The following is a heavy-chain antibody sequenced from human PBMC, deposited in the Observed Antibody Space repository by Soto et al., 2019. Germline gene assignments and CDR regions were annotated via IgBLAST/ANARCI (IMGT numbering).Heavy chain of an antibody. CDR3: ARVQKLYGNSVYYYGMDV. CDR1: GFIFGNYS. V-gene: IGHV3-21*01. CDR2: ISSRSNFI. Sequence: EVQLVESGGGLVRPGGSLRLSCEASGFIFGNYSMNWVRQAPGKGLEWVSSISSRSNFIYYADSLRGRVTISRDNTQNSLHLQMNSLRVEDTAISYCARVQKLYGNSVYYYGMDVWGQGTTVTVSS. J-gene: IGHJ6*02. D-gene: IGHD3-10*01.